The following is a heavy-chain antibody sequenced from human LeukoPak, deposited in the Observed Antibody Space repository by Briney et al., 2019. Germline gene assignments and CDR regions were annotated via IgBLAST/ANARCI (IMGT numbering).Heavy chain of an antibody. CDR1: GGSISSYY. V-gene: IGHV4-59*12. CDR3: ARELIGMWELQYFDY. CDR2: IYYSGST. D-gene: IGHD1-26*01. Sequence: PSETLSLTCTVSGGSISSYYWSWIRQPPGKGLEWIGYIYYSGSTYYNPSLTSRVTISVDTSKNQFSLKLSSVTAADTAVYYCARELIGMWELQYFDYWGQGTLVTVSS. J-gene: IGHJ4*02.